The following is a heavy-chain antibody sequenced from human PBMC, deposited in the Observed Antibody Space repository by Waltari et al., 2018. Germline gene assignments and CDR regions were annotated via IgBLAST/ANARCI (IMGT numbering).Heavy chain of an antibody. Sequence: QVQLVQSGAEVKKPGSSVKVSCKASGGTFSSYTISWVRQAPGQGLEWMGRIIPILGIANYAQKFQGRVTITADKSPSTAYMELSSLRSEDTAVYYCARDPGDSSGYYFYYFDSWGQGTLVTVSS. CDR2: IIPILGIA. V-gene: IGHV1-69*08. CDR1: GGTFSSYT. J-gene: IGHJ4*02. CDR3: ARDPGDSSGYYFYYFDS. D-gene: IGHD3-22*01.